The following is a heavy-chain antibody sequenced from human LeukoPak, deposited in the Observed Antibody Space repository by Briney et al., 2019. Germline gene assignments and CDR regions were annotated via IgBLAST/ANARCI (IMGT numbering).Heavy chain of an antibody. CDR2: IYYSGST. Sequence: SETLSLTCTVSGGSISSSSYYWGWIRQPPGKGLEWIGSIYYSGSTYYNPSLKSRVTISVDTSKNQFSLKLSSVTAADTAVYYCAREPAGLQAFDYWGQGTLVTVSS. J-gene: IGHJ4*02. D-gene: IGHD5-24*01. V-gene: IGHV4-39*07. CDR1: GGSISSSSYY. CDR3: AREPAGLQAFDY.